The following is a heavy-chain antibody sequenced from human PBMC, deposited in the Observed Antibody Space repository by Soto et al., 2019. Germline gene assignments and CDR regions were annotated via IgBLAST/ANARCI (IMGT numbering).Heavy chain of an antibody. D-gene: IGHD3-9*01. J-gene: IGHJ3*02. CDR2: IYYSGST. CDR3: ARLHPSYDILTGSQLYAFDI. Sequence: QVQLQGSGPGLVKPSETLSLPCTVSGDSISSSYWSWIRQPPGKGLEWIGYIYYSGSTNYNPSLKSRVIISVDTSRNQFSLTLTSVTAADTAVYYCARLHPSYDILTGSQLYAFDIWGQGTMVTVSS. V-gene: IGHV4-59*01. CDR1: GDSISSSY.